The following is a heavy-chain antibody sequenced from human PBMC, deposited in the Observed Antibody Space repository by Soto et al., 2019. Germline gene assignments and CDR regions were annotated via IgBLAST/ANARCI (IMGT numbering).Heavy chain of an antibody. Sequence: QVQLVQSGPEVRTPGASVKVSCRAFGYAFNRYGVSWVRQAPGQGLEWLGWISAYDGDTKYGQRLQGRLIMTTVTSTNTAYMEVRSLRSDDTAIYYCARSIITYNMDVWGQGTTVTVSS. CDR3: ARSIITYNMDV. CDR2: ISAYDGDT. J-gene: IGHJ6*02. CDR1: GYAFNRYG. D-gene: IGHD3-10*01. V-gene: IGHV1-18*01.